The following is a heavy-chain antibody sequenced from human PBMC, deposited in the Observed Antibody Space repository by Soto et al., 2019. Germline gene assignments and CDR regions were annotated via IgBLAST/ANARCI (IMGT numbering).Heavy chain of an antibody. CDR1: GDSISRGGYY. Sequence: QVQLQESGPGLVKPSQTLSLTCNVSGDSISRGGYYWSWVRQHPGKGLEWLGYIYYRGSTYYNPSPKRRVPISVDTSKNHFSLRLSSVTAADTAVYYCARVEVVITRGALDYWGPGTLVTVSS. CDR2: IYYRGST. D-gene: IGHD2-15*01. CDR3: ARVEVVITRGALDY. V-gene: IGHV4-31*03. J-gene: IGHJ4*02.